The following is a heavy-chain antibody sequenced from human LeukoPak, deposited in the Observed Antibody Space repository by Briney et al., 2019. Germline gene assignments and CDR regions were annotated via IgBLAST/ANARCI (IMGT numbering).Heavy chain of an antibody. J-gene: IGHJ4*02. CDR2: INHSGST. CDR3: QFSAARPEYYFDY. Sequence: KPSETLSLTCAVYGGSFSGYYWSWIRQPPGKGLEWIGEINHSGSTNYNPSLKSRVTISVDTSKNQFSLKLSSVTAADTAVYYCQFSAARPEYYFDYWGQGTLVTVSS. D-gene: IGHD6-6*01. CDR1: GGSFSGYY. V-gene: IGHV4-34*01.